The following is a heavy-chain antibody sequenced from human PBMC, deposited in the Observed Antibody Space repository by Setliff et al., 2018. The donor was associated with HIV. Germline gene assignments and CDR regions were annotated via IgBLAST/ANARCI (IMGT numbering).Heavy chain of an antibody. CDR3: ARWGSGSYERVFDY. D-gene: IGHD1-26*01. V-gene: IGHV3-7*01. CDR2: VKQDGTET. J-gene: IGHJ4*02. Sequence: LSLTRAASGFPFSSYEMNWVRQAPGKGLESVANVKQDGTETLYVDSVKGRFTISRDNANNLVYLQMNSLRVEDTAVYFCARWGSGSYERVFDYWGQGMLVTVSS. CDR1: GFPFSSYE.